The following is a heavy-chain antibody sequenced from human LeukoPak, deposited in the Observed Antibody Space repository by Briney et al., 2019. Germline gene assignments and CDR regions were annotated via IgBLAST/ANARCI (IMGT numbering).Heavy chain of an antibody. CDR2: IYHRGSP. CDR1: SGSISRYY. J-gene: IGHJ4*02. V-gene: IGHV4-59*12. Sequence: SETLSLTCSLSSGSISRYYWICIRHPPGEGLEGIGYIYHRGSPTYNPSRKGRVTISVDTSKTQFSLKLSSVTAADTAVYYCARGRVLWQLGAPGSDYWGQGNLVTVSS. D-gene: IGHD6-6*01. CDR3: ARGRVLWQLGAPGSDY.